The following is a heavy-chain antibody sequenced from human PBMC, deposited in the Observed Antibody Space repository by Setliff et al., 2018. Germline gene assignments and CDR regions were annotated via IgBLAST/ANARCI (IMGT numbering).Heavy chain of an antibody. CDR3: TRHEDRNKCTSSSCYRENDAFDV. CDR2: IYPGDSDT. V-gene: IGHV5-51*01. Sequence: GESLKISCKASGYIFTNYWIGWVRQMPGKGLEWMGVIYPGDSDTRYSPSLQGRVTISADKSINTAYLQWSSLKASDTAIYYCTRHEDRNKCTSSSCYRENDAFDVWGQGAMVTVSS. D-gene: IGHD2-2*01. J-gene: IGHJ3*01. CDR1: GYIFTNYW.